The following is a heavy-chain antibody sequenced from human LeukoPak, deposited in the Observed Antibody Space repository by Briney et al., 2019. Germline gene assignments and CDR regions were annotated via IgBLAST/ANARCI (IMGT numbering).Heavy chain of an antibody. CDR2: INHNGNVN. CDR3: ARGGGLDV. D-gene: IGHD3-16*01. CDR1: GFTFSSYW. J-gene: IGHJ6*02. V-gene: IGHV3-7*03. Sequence: GGSLRLSCAASGFTFSSYWMNWARQAPGQGLEWVASINHNGNVNYYVDSVKGRFTISRDNAKNSLYLQMSNLRAEDTAVYFCARGGGLDVWGQGATVTVSS.